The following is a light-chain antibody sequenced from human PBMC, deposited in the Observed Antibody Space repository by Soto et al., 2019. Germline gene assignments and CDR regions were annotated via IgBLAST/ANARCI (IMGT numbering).Light chain of an antibody. CDR2: DVS. V-gene: IGLV2-14*01. CDR1: SSDVGGYNY. J-gene: IGLJ1*01. CDR3: SSSTSNSTPSYV. Sequence: QSVLTQPASVSGSPGQSITISCTGTSSDVGGYNYVSWYQQHPGKAPKLMIYDVSNRPSGVSNRFSGSKSGNTASLTISGLQAEDEADYYCSSSTSNSTPSYVFGTGTKVTVL.